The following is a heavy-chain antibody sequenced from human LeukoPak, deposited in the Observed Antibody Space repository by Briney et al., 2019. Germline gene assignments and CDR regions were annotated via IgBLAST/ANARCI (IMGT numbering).Heavy chain of an antibody. CDR3: ARDESTSILWW. CDR2: IIPIFGTA. Sequence: SVKVSCKASGGTFRTYAISWVRQAPGQGLEWMGGIIPIFGTANYAQKFQGRVTITADKSTSAAYMELSSLRSEDTAVYYCARDESTSILWWWGQGTLVTVSS. J-gene: IGHJ1*01. V-gene: IGHV1-69*06. CDR1: GGTFRTYA. D-gene: IGHD2-21*01.